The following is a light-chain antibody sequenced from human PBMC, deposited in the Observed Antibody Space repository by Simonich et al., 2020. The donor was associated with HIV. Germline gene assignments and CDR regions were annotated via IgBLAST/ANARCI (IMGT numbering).Light chain of an antibody. CDR3: QKYYTISPT. J-gene: IGKJ3*01. V-gene: IGKV4-1*01. Sequence: DIVMTQSPDSLAVSLGERATINCKSSQTLLSSSYNKNYLARYQQKPGQPPKLLIYWDSTRESGVPGRFRGSGSVTDFTLTISSLQAEDVAVYYRQKYYTISPTFGPGTKVDIK. CDR1: QTLLSSSYNKNY. CDR2: WDS.